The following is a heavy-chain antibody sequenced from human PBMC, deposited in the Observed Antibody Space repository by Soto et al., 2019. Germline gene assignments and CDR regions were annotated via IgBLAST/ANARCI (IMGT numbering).Heavy chain of an antibody. D-gene: IGHD2-15*01. CDR1: GGSISGYY. Sequence: SETLSLTCAVYGGSISGYYWSWIRQPPGKGLEWIGEINHSGSTNYNPSLNSRFTISVDPSKIQFSLMLTSVTAAYTAVYYCASRPHFSGRRMDVLVKGSSVTV. V-gene: IGHV4-34*01. CDR2: INHSGST. CDR3: ASRPHFSGRRMDV. J-gene: IGHJ6*03.